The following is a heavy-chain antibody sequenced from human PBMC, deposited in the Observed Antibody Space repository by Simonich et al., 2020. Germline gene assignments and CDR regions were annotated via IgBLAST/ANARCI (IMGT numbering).Heavy chain of an antibody. D-gene: IGHD2-2*01. CDR3: ARDPVVPAAIRNAFDI. J-gene: IGHJ3*02. V-gene: IGHV1-2*02. CDR1: GYTFTGYY. Sequence: QVQLVQSGAEVKKPGASVKVSCKASGYTFTGYYMHWVRQAPGQGLEWIECINPNRGGKNYAQKFKGRVTMTRDTSISTAYRELSRLRSDDTAVYYCARDPVVPAAIRNAFDIWGQGTMVTVSS. CDR2: INPNRGGK.